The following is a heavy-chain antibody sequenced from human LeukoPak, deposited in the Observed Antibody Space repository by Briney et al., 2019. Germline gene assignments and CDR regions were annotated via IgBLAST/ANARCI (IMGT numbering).Heavy chain of an antibody. D-gene: IGHD1-26*01. CDR1: GGSISRYY. Sequence: SETLSLTCTVSGGSISRYYWSWIRQPPGKGLEWIGNVFYSGSPNYNPSLKSRVTISVDTSKNQFSLKLSSVTAADTAVYYCASWELGLFGSWRYYGMDVWGQGTTVTVSS. CDR3: ASWELGLFGSWRYYGMDV. CDR2: VFYSGSP. J-gene: IGHJ6*02. V-gene: IGHV4-59*08.